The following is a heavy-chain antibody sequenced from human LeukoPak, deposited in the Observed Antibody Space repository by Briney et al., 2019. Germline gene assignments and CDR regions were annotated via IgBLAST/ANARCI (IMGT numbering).Heavy chain of an antibody. CDR2: IYYSGST. Sequence: SETLSLTCTVSGGSISSRSYYWGWIRQPPGKGLEWIGSIYYSGSTYYNPSLKSRVTISVDTSKNQFSLKLSSVTAADTAVYYCARDSPITMIVVVTRDYWYFDLWGRGTLVAVSS. D-gene: IGHD3-22*01. CDR3: ARDSPITMIVVVTRDYWYFDL. CDR1: GGSISSRSYY. V-gene: IGHV4-39*07. J-gene: IGHJ2*01.